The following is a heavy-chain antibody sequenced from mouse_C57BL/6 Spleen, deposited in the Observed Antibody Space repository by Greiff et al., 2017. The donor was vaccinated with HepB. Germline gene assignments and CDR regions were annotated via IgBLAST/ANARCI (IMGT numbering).Heavy chain of an antibody. CDR1: GYTFTSYW. CDR2: IHPNSGST. D-gene: IGHD4-1*01. Sequence: VQLQQSGAELVKPGASVKLSCKASGYTFTSYWMHWVKQRPGQGLEWIGMIHPNSGSTNYNEKFKSKATLTVDKSSSTAYMQLSSLTSEDSAVYYCARVWDRAGFAYWGQGTLVTVSA. J-gene: IGHJ3*01. V-gene: IGHV1-64*01. CDR3: ARVWDRAGFAY.